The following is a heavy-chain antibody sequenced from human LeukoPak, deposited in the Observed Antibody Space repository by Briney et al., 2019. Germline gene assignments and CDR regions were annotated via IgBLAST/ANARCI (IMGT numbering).Heavy chain of an antibody. V-gene: IGHV3-30-3*01. D-gene: IGHD2-21*02. CDR2: ISYDGSNK. CDR1: GFTFSSYA. CDR3: ARGTWVVTATEGADDAFDI. Sequence: PGGSLRLSCAASGFTFSSYAMHWVRQAPGKGLEWVAVISYDGSNKYYADSVKGRFTISRDNSKNTLYLQMNSLRAEDTAVYYCARGTWVVTATEGADDAFDIWGQGTMVTVSS. J-gene: IGHJ3*02.